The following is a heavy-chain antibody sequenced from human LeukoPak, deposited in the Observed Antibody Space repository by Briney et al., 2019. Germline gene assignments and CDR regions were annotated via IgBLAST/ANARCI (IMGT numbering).Heavy chain of an antibody. CDR2: ISGSGGST. J-gene: IGHJ4*02. CDR3: ANHILGYCGGGSCANFDH. D-gene: IGHD2-15*01. Sequence: GGSLRLSCAASGFTFSSYAMSWVRQAPGKGLEWVSAISGSGGSTYYADSVKGRFTISRDNSKNTLFLQMNSLRAEDTAVYYCANHILGYCGGGSCANFDHWGQGTLVTVSS. V-gene: IGHV3-23*01. CDR1: GFTFSSYA.